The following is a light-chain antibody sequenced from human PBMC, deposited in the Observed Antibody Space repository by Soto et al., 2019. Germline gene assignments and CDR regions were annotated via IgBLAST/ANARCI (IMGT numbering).Light chain of an antibody. CDR1: SSNIGSHT. CDR2: GDD. V-gene: IGLV1-44*01. Sequence: QSVLTQPPSTSGTPGQRVAISCSGTSSNIGSHTVNWYQQLPGRAPKLLIYGDDQRPSGIADRFSCCNSGTSASLAISGLHSEDGVDYYCASWYDRLNGPVFGGGTKLTVL. CDR3: ASWYDRLNGPV. J-gene: IGLJ3*02.